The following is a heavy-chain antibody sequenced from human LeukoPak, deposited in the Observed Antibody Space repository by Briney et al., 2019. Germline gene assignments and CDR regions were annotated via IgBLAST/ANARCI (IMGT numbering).Heavy chain of an antibody. Sequence: GGSLRLSCAASGFTFSSYAMSWVRQPPGKGLVWVSRIHRDGSSPSYADSVKGRFTISRDNAKNTLYLQMNSLRAEDTAVYYCARAGDGDFDYWGQGTLVTVSS. J-gene: IGHJ4*02. CDR3: ARAGDGDFDY. V-gene: IGHV3-74*01. CDR1: GFTFSSYA. D-gene: IGHD5-24*01. CDR2: IHRDGSSP.